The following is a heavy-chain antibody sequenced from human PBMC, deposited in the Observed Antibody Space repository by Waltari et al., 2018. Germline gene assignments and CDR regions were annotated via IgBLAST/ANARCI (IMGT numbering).Heavy chain of an antibody. V-gene: IGHV1-69-2*01. CDR1: GYTFGDFY. CDR2: IDPKGGEI. D-gene: IGHD6-6*01. J-gene: IGHJ4*02. Sequence: DVQLVQSGAEVKKPGATVRIPCKASGYTFGDFYMHWVQQGPGKGLEWMGLIDPKGGEIIYAKKFQGRLTLSADASTQTAYMELSSLRSEDTAVYYCANIAALDFDYWGQGTLVTVSS. CDR3: ANIAALDFDY.